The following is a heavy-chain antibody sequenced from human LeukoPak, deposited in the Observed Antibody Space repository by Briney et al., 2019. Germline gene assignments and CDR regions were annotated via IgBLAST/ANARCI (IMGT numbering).Heavy chain of an antibody. CDR2: IIPILGIA. CDR1: GGTFSSYA. D-gene: IGHD1-26*01. Sequence: ASVKVSCKASGGTFSSYAISWVRQAPGQGLEWMGRIIPILGIANYAQKFQGRVTITADKSTSTAYMELSSLRSEDTAVYYCATLIVGADDGAFDIWGQGTMVTVSS. CDR3: ATLIVGADDGAFDI. J-gene: IGHJ3*02. V-gene: IGHV1-69*04.